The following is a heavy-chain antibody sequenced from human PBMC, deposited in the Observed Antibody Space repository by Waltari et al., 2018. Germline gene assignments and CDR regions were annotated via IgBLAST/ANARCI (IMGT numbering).Heavy chain of an antibody. D-gene: IGHD2-21*02. CDR1: VGSISSNSYY. Sequence: SHMGPVPVGSISSNSYYWGATRQPPGKGLEWIVSIYYSGSTYYNPSLKSRVTISVDTSKNQFSLMLSSVTAADTTVYYCARLSLRDCHYYFDYWGQGTLVTVSS. CDR2: IYYSGST. CDR3: ARLSLRDCHYYFDY. J-gene: IGHJ4*02. V-gene: IGHV4-39*01.